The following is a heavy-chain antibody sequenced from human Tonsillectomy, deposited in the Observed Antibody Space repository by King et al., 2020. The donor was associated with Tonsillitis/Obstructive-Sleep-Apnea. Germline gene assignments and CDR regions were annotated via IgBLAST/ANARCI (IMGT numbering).Heavy chain of an antibody. J-gene: IGHJ6*03. D-gene: IGHD4-17*01. V-gene: IGHV4-59*01. CDR2: IYYSGTT. CDR1: DDSISSYY. Sequence: MQLQESGPGLVKPSETLSLTCTVSDDSISSYYWSWIRQPPGKGLEWIAYIYYSGTTNYNPSLKSRVTISLATSKNQFSLKLSSVTAADTAVYYCARTSLDYGDYEFTYYMDVWGKGTTVSVSS. CDR3: ARTSLDYGDYEFTYYMDV.